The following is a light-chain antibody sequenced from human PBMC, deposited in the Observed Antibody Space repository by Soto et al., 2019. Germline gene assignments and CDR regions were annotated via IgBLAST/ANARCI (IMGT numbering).Light chain of an antibody. J-gene: IGLJ3*02. CDR2: LNGDGSH. V-gene: IGLV4-69*01. CDR1: SGHSSYA. CDR3: QTWATGIRV. Sequence: QSVLTQSPSASASLGASVKLTCTLSSGHSSYAIAWHQQQPGKGPRYLMNLNGDGSHTKGDGIPDRFSGSSSGAERYLTISSLQSEDEADYYCQTWATGIRVFGGGTKLTVL.